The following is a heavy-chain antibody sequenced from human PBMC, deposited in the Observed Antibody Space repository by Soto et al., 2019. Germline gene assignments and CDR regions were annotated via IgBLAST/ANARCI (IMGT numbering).Heavy chain of an antibody. CDR2: IYYSGST. V-gene: IGHV4-30-4*01. Sequence: SATLSLTCPVSGGSISSGDYYWSWIRQPPGKGLEWIGYIYYSGSTYYNPSLKSRVTISVDTSKNQFSLKLSSVTAADTAVYYCAKEPVSITIFGVNGMDVWGQGTTVTVSS. J-gene: IGHJ6*02. CDR3: AKEPVSITIFGVNGMDV. CDR1: GGSISSGDYY. D-gene: IGHD3-3*01.